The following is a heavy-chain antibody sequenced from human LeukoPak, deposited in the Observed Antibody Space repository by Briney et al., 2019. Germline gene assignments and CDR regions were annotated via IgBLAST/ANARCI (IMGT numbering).Heavy chain of an antibody. V-gene: IGHV4-34*01. Sequence: SETLSLTCAVYGGSFSGYYWSWIRQPPGKGLEWIGEINHSGSTNYNPSLKSRVTISVDTSKNQFSLKLSSVTAADTAVYYCARGAGGVLRYFELQIPKQFDYWGQGTLVTVSS. J-gene: IGHJ4*02. CDR1: GGSFSGYY. CDR2: INHSGST. CDR3: ARGAGGVLRYFELQIPKQFDY. D-gene: IGHD3-9*01.